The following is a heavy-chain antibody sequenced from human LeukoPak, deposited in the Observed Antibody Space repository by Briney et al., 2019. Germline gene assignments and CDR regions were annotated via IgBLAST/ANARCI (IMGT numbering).Heavy chain of an antibody. CDR2: IYSGGST. Sequence: GGSLRLSCAASGFTVSSNYMSWVRQAPGKGLEWVSVIYSGGSTYYADSVKGRFTISRDNSKNTLYLQMNSLRAEDTAVYYCARTYSSSWYYFDYWGQGTLVTVSS. CDR1: GFTVSSNY. D-gene: IGHD6-13*01. V-gene: IGHV3-53*01. CDR3: ARTYSSSWYYFDY. J-gene: IGHJ4*02.